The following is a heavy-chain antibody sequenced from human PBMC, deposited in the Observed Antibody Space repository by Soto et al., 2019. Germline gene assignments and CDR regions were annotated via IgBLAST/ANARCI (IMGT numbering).Heavy chain of an antibody. CDR1: GDSISNLDYF. V-gene: IGHV4-30-4*01. CDR3: ARGRYCLTGRCFPNWFDS. CDR2: IYKSATT. Sequence: KVSETLSLTCSVSGDSISNLDYFWAWIRQPPGQALEYIGYIYKSATTYYNPSFESRVAISVETSKSQFSLNVTSVTAADTAVYFCARGRYCLTGRCFPNWFDSWGQGALVT. J-gene: IGHJ5*01. D-gene: IGHD7-27*01.